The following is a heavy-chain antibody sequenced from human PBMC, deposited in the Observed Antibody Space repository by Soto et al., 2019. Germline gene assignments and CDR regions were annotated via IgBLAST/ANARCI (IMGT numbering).Heavy chain of an antibody. CDR3: ARSTYNHDFGLIMDY. V-gene: IGHV6-1*01. CDR1: GNSVSSNIAS. CDR2: TYYRSKWFN. Sequence: PSQTLSLTCAISGNSVSSNIASWSWIRRSPSRGLEWLGRTYYRSKWFNEYAVSVQSRIIINPDTSKNQFSLQLNSVTPEDTAVYYCARSTYNHDFGLIMDYWGQGTLVTVSS. J-gene: IGHJ4*02. D-gene: IGHD3-10*01.